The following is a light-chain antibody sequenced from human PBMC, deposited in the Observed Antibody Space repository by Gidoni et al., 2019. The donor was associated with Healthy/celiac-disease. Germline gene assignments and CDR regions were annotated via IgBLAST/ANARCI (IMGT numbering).Light chain of an antibody. J-gene: IGKJ3*01. CDR3: QQYGSSPVT. CDR2: GAS. V-gene: IGKV3-20*01. Sequence: DIVLTQSPGNLSLSPGEGATLSCRASQSVSSSYLACYQKKPGQAPRLLIYGASSRATGIPDRFSGSGSGTDFTLTISRLEPEDFAVYYFQQYGSSPVTFGPGTKVDIK. CDR1: QSVSSSY.